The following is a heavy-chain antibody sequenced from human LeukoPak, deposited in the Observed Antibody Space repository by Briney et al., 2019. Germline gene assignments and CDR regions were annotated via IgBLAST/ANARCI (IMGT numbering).Heavy chain of an antibody. D-gene: IGHD3-22*01. V-gene: IGHV4-34*01. CDR3: ARGSRWLYYFDY. CDR1: GGSFSGYY. Sequence: SETLSLTCAVSGGSFSGYYWSWIRQPPGKGLEWIGEINHSGSTNYNPSLKSRVTISVDTSKNQFSLKLSSVTAADTAVYYCARGSRWLYYFDYWGQGTLVTVSS. J-gene: IGHJ4*02. CDR2: INHSGST.